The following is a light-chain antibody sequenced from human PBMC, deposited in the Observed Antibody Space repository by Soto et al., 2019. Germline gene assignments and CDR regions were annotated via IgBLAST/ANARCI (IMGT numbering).Light chain of an antibody. Sequence: DIQMTQSPSTLSASLGYSVTISCRASLSINTWLAWYQQKPGKAPELLIYAASTLESGVPSRFSGSGAGTEFTLTSSSLQPDDFATYHCLQYNSYSWTFGQGTKVEI. V-gene: IGKV1-5*01. J-gene: IGKJ1*01. CDR2: AAS. CDR1: LSINTW. CDR3: LQYNSYSWT.